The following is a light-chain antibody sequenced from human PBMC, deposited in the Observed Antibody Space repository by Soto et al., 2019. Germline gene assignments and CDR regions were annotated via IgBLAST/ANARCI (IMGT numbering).Light chain of an antibody. CDR3: AAWDDSLSGPL. CDR2: SND. Sequence: QSVLTQSPSASGTPGQRVTISCSGTSSNIGTNYVYWSQQLPGTAPKVLIYSNDKRPSGVPDRFSGSKSGTSASLAISGLLSEDEADYYCAAWDDSLSGPLFGGGTKVTVL. CDR1: SSNIGTNY. V-gene: IGLV1-47*01. J-gene: IGLJ2*01.